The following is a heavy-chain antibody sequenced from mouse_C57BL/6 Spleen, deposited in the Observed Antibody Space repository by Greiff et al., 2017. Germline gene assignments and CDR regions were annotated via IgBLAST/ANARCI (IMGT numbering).Heavy chain of an antibody. J-gene: IGHJ4*01. Sequence: EVQLVESGGDLVKPGGSLKLSCAASGFTFSSYGMSWVRQTPDKRLEWVATISSGGSYTYYPDSVKGRFTISRDNAKNTLYLQMSSLKSEDTAMYYCARVEDYAMDYWGQGTSVTVSS. CDR2: ISSGGSYT. CDR3: ARVEDYAMDY. CDR1: GFTFSSYG. V-gene: IGHV5-6*01.